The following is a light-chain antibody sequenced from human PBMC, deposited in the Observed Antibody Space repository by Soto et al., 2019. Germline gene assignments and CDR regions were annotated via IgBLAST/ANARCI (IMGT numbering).Light chain of an antibody. V-gene: IGLV2-14*01. Sequence: QSVLTQPASVSGSPGRSITIFCTGTSXDVGGYNYVSWYQQHPGKAPKLMIYEVSDRPSGVSNRFSGSKSGNTASLTISGLQAEDEADYYCSSYTITSAYVSGTGTKVTGL. CDR1: SXDVGGYNY. CDR3: SSYTITSAYV. J-gene: IGLJ1*01. CDR2: EVS.